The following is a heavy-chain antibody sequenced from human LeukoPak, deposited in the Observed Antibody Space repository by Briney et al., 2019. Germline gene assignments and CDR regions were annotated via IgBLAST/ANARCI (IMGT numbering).Heavy chain of an antibody. J-gene: IGHJ4*02. V-gene: IGHV4-61*01. Sequence: KPSETLSLTCTVSGGSVSSGSYYWSWIRQPPGKGLEWIGYIYYSGSTNYNPSLKSRVTISVDTSKNQFSLKLSSVTAADTAVHYCATDYGDQSWGQGTLVTVSS. CDR2: IYYSGST. D-gene: IGHD4-17*01. CDR1: GGSVSSGSYY. CDR3: ATDYGDQS.